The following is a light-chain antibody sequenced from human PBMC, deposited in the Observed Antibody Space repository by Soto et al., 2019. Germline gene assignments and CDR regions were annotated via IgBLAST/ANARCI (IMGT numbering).Light chain of an antibody. CDR1: QSVSSY. J-gene: IGKJ5*01. Sequence: EIVLTQSPGTLSLSPGARAPLSCRARQSVSSYLAWYQQKPGQAPRLLIYDASNRATGIPARFSGSGSGTDFTLTISSLEPEDFAVYYCQQRSNWPITFGQGTRLEIK. V-gene: IGKV3-11*01. CDR3: QQRSNWPIT. CDR2: DAS.